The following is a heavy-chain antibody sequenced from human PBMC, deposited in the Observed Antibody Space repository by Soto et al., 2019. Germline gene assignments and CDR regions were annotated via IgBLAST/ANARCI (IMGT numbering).Heavy chain of an antibody. CDR3: AGDSNWSSDY. V-gene: IGHV3-48*02. J-gene: IGHJ4*02. D-gene: IGHD1-1*01. CDR2: MKSDSSGT. CDR1: GFTFSGYT. Sequence: EVQLVESGGGLVQPGGSLRLSCAASGFTFSGYTMNWVRQAPGKGLEWISCMKSDSSGTWYADSVKGRFTMSRDNAKNSLYLQMNSLRDEDTAVYFCAGDSNWSSDYWGQGTLVADSS.